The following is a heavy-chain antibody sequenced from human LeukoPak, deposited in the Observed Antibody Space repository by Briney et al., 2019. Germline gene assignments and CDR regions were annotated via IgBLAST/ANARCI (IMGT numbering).Heavy chain of an antibody. CDR3: ARERDGRFFDY. J-gene: IGHJ4*02. D-gene: IGHD5-24*01. Sequence: GGSPRLSCEVSGLIFRSYWMSWVRQAPGKGLEWVANINQDGSEKYFVDSVRGRFTISRDNAKNSLHLQMNTLRAEDTAVYYCARERDGRFFDYWGQGTLVTVSS. CDR1: GLIFRSYW. V-gene: IGHV3-7*01. CDR2: INQDGSEK.